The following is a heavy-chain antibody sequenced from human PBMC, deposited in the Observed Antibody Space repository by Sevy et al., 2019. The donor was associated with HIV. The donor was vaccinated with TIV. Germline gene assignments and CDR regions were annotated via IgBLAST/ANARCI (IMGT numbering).Heavy chain of an antibody. V-gene: IGHV3-30*18. CDR3: AKDHHTGGTTTVTTYYYYYGMDV. J-gene: IGHJ6*02. Sequence: GGSLRLSCAASGFTFSSYGMHWVRQAPGKGLEWVAVISYDGSNKYFADSVKGGFTISRDNSKNTLYLQMNSLRAEDTAVYYCAKDHHTGGTTTVTTYYYYYGMDVWGQGTTVTVSS. D-gene: IGHD4-17*01. CDR1: GFTFSSYG. CDR2: ISYDGSNK.